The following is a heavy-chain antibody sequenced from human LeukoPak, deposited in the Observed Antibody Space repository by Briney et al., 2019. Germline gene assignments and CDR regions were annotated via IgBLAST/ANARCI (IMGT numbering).Heavy chain of an antibody. CDR2: IVVGSGNT. CDR3: AAVPHYMVRGVIRNDF. J-gene: IGHJ4*02. D-gene: IGHD3-10*01. V-gene: IGHV1-58*01. CDR1: GFTFTSSG. Sequence: SVKVFCKASGFTFTSSGVQWVRQARGQRLEWIGWIVVGSGNTNYAQKFQERVTITRDMSTSTAYMELSSLRSEDTAVYYCAAVPHYMVRGVIRNDFWGQGTLVTVSS.